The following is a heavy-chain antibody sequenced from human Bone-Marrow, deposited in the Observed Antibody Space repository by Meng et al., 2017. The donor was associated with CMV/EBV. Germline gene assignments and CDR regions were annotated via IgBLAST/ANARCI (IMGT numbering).Heavy chain of an antibody. J-gene: IGHJ5*02. CDR3: ARVNNLRFLEWLTSFDP. V-gene: IGHV3-11*01. CDR2: ISSSGSPI. D-gene: IGHD3-3*01. Sequence: FTFSAYYMSWFRQAPGKGLEWVSYISSSGSPIYNADSVKGRFTISRDNVKDSLYLQLNSLRAEDTAVYYCARVNNLRFLEWLTSFDPWGQGTLVTVSS. CDR1: FTFSAYY.